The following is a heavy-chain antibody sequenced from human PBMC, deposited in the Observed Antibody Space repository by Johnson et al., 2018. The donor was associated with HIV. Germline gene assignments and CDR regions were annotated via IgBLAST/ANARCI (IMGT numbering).Heavy chain of an antibody. D-gene: IGHD3-16*01. CDR1: GFTFSSYA. V-gene: IGHV3-30*04. CDR3: ARGSRYTHDNDDVYLLQAFDI. J-gene: IGHJ3*02. Sequence: QVQLVESGGGVVQPGRSLRLSCAASGFTFSSYAMHWVRQAPGKGLEWVAVISYDGSNKYYAASLKGRLTISRDSSKNTLYLQMNTLRADDTAVYYCARGSRYTHDNDDVYLLQAFDIWGQGTMVTVSS. CDR2: ISYDGSNK.